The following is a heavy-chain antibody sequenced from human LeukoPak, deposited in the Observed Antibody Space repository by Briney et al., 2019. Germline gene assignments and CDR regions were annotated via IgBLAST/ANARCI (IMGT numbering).Heavy chain of an antibody. D-gene: IGHD3-22*01. V-gene: IGHV4-39*07. CDR2: IYYTGST. CDR1: GGSISTNTYY. Sequence: PSETLSLTCTVSGGSISTNTYYWGWVRQPPGKGLEWIGSIYYTGSTYYNPSLKSRVTISLDTSKNRFSLKLTSVTAADTAVYCCARQGGYYDSSGYYLNWFGPWGQGTLVTVSS. J-gene: IGHJ5*02. CDR3: ARQGGYYDSSGYYLNWFGP.